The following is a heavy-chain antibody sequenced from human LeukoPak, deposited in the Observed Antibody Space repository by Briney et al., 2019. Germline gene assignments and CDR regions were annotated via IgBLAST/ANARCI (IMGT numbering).Heavy chain of an antibody. D-gene: IGHD5/OR15-5a*01. CDR3: ARSLSTRDAFDI. V-gene: IGHV3-23*01. CDR1: GFSFSSYG. J-gene: IGHJ3*02. Sequence: GGSLRLSCVGSGFSFSSYGMTWVRQAPGKGLEWVSAISGSGESTYNAGSVQGRFTISRDNSKNTVYLQMNSLRAEDTAVYYCARSLSTRDAFDIWGQGTMVTVSS. CDR2: ISGSGEST.